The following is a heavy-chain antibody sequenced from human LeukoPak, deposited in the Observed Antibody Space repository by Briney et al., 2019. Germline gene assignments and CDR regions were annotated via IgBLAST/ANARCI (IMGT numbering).Heavy chain of an antibody. V-gene: IGHV4-31*03. CDR1: GGSISSGGYY. CDR3: ARDRSLMVRGVLSSYYFDY. D-gene: IGHD3-10*01. CDR2: IYYSGST. J-gene: IGHJ4*02. Sequence: PSQTLSLTCTVSGGSISSGGYYWSWIRQHPGKGLEWIGYIYYSGSTYYNPSLKSRVTISVDTSKNQFSLKLSSVTAADTAVYYCARDRSLMVRGVLSSYYFDYWGQGTLVTVSS.